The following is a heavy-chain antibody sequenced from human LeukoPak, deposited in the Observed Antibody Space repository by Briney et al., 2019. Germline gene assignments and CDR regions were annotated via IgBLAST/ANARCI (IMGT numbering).Heavy chain of an antibody. CDR2: IYYSGST. J-gene: IGHJ4*02. CDR1: GGSISSYY. CDR3: ARLPRYSFDY. D-gene: IGHD5-18*01. V-gene: IGHV4-59*08. Sequence: SETLSLTCTVSGGSISSYYWSWIRQPPGKGLEWIGYIYYSGSTNYNPSLKSRVTISVDTSKNQFSLKLSSVTAADTAVYYCARLPRYSFDYWGQGTLVTVSS.